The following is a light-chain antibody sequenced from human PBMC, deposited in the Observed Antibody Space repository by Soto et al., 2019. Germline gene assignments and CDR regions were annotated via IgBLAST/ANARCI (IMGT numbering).Light chain of an antibody. J-gene: IGKJ2*01. CDR3: QQYNNWPPLYT. CDR2: GAS. V-gene: IGKV3-15*01. Sequence: EIVMTQSPATLSVSPGERATLSCRASQSISGNLAWYHQKAGQAPRLLIYGASTRATGIPARFRGSGFGTEFSLTISSLQSEDFAIYYCQQYNNWPPLYTFGQGTKLEIK. CDR1: QSISGN.